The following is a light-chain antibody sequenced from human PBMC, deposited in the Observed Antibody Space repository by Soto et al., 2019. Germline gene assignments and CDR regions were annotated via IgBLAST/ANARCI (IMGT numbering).Light chain of an antibody. CDR3: QSYDSSLSGMI. J-gene: IGLJ2*01. Sequence: QSVLTQPPSVSGAPEQTVTISCTGTSSNIGARYDVHWFQQRPGTSPKLLIYSNTNRASGVPDRFSASKSGTSASLAITGLQAEDEADYYCQSYDSSLSGMIFGGGTKVTVL. CDR1: SSNIGARYD. CDR2: SNT. V-gene: IGLV1-40*01.